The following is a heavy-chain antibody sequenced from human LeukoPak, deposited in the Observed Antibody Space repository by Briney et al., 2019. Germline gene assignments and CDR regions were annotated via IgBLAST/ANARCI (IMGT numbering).Heavy chain of an antibody. CDR1: GGSISSSNW. CDR2: IYHSGST. CDR3: AKGAGGFSYYNWFDP. D-gene: IGHD5-18*01. Sequence: PSETLSLTCAVSGGSISSSNWWSWVRQPPGKGLEWIGEIYHSGSTNYNPSLKSRVTISVDKSKNQFSLKLSSVTAADTAIYYCAKGAGGFSYYNWFDPWGQGTLVTVSS. J-gene: IGHJ5*02. V-gene: IGHV4-4*02.